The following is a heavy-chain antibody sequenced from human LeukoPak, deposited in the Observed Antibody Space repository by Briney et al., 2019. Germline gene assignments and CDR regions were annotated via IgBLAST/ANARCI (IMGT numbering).Heavy chain of an antibody. CDR3: ARQGRLLWFGELRGGFDY. V-gene: IGHV4-38-2*02. CDR1: GYSISSGYY. CDR2: INHSGST. D-gene: IGHD3-10*01. J-gene: IGHJ4*02. Sequence: PSETLSLTCTVSGYSISSGYYWGWIRQPPGKGREWIGEINHSGSTNYNPSLKSRVTISVDTSKTQFSLKLSSVTAADTAVYYCARQGRLLWFGELRGGFDYWGQGTLVTVSS.